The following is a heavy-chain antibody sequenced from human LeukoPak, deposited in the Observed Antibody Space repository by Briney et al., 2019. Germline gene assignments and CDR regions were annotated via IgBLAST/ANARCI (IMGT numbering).Heavy chain of an antibody. J-gene: IGHJ4*02. CDR3: ARGGYSSSSGYYFDY. Sequence: ASVTVSCKASDYTFSNFGISWVRQAPGQGLEWMGWIYAYSANTNYAQRLQGRVTMTIDTSTSTAYMELRSLGSDDTAVYYCARGGYSSSSGYYFDYWGQGTLVTVSS. D-gene: IGHD6-6*01. CDR1: DYTFSNFG. CDR2: IYAYSANT. V-gene: IGHV1-18*01.